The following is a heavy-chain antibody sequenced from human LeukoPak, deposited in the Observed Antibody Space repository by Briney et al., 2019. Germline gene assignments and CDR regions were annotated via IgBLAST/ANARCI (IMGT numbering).Heavy chain of an antibody. Sequence: ASVKVSCRVSGYTLTELSMHCVRQAPGKGLECMGGFDPEDGETIYAQKFQGRVTMTEDTSTDTAYMELSSLRSEDTAVYYCATVSSWTNYFDYWGQGTLVTVSS. CDR2: FDPEDGET. V-gene: IGHV1-24*01. J-gene: IGHJ4*02. D-gene: IGHD6-13*01. CDR3: ATVSSWTNYFDY. CDR1: GYTLTELS.